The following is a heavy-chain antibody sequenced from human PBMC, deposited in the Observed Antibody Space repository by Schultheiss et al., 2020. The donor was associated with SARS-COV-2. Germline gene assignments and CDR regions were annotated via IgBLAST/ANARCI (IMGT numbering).Heavy chain of an antibody. CDR3: ARHRHTDIPTRRQNYYYYYMDV. Sequence: GESLKISCKGSGYSFTSYWISWVRQMPGKGLEWLGVISPIDSDTRYSPSFQGQLTISADKSITTAFLHWGTLKPSDTAVYYCARHRHTDIPTRRQNYYYYYMDVWGRGTTVTVSS. D-gene: IGHD6-6*01. CDR2: ISPIDSDT. J-gene: IGHJ6*03. V-gene: IGHV5-51*01. CDR1: GYSFTSYW.